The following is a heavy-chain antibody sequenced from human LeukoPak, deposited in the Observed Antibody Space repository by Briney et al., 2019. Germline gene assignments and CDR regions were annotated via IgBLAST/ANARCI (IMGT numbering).Heavy chain of an antibody. CDR3: AGHSPSYYDYVWGSYRFSGAFDY. D-gene: IGHD3-16*02. CDR1: GGSFSGYY. Sequence: SETLSLTCAVYGGSFSGYYWSWIRQPPGKGLEWIGEINHSGSTNYNPSLKSRVTISVDTSKNQFSLKLSSVTAADTAVYYCAGHSPSYYDYVWGSYRFSGAFDYWGQGTLVTVSS. V-gene: IGHV4-34*01. J-gene: IGHJ4*02. CDR2: INHSGST.